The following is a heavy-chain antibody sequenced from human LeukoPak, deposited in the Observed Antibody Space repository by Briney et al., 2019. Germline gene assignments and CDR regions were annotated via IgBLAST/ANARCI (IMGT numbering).Heavy chain of an antibody. Sequence: SETLSLTCAVYGGSFSGYYWSWVRQPPGKGLEWVGEIIHSGSTNYNPSLKSRVTISVDTSKNQFSLKLSSVTAADTAVYYCARGGPYYDFWSGHEFDYWGQGTLVTVSS. CDR2: IIHSGST. V-gene: IGHV4-34*01. CDR3: ARGGPYYDFWSGHEFDY. CDR1: GGSFSGYY. D-gene: IGHD3-3*01. J-gene: IGHJ4*02.